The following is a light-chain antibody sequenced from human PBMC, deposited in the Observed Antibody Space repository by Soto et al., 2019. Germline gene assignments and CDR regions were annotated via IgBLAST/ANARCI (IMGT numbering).Light chain of an antibody. CDR2: ANG. J-gene: IGLJ1*01. CDR1: SSNIGAGSG. V-gene: IGLV1-40*01. Sequence: QSVLTQPPSVSGAPGESVTISCAGSSSNIGAGSGVHWYQQLPGTAPKLLIYANGNRPSGVPDRFSGSKSGTSASLAITGLQAEDEADYYCQSYDRSLSGYVLGTGTKLTVL. CDR3: QSYDRSLSGYV.